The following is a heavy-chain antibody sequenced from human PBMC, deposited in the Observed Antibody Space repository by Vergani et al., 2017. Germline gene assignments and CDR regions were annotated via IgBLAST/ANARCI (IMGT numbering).Heavy chain of an antibody. Sequence: EVQLLESGGGLVQPGGSLKLSCAASGFTFSGSAMHWVRQASGKGLEWVGRIRSKANSYATAYAASVKGRFTISRDDSKNTAYLQMNSLKTEDPAVYYCAKDRGYSSSLSYFDYWGQGTLVTVSS. J-gene: IGHJ4*02. D-gene: IGHD6-13*01. CDR2: IRSKANSYAT. V-gene: IGHV3-73*01. CDR1: GFTFSGSA. CDR3: AKDRGYSSSLSYFDY.